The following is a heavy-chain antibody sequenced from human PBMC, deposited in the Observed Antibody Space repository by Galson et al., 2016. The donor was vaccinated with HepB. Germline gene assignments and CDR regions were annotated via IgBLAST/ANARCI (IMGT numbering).Heavy chain of an antibody. CDR2: ITGGAGPT. Sequence: SLRLSCAASDFSFRSYAMAWVRQAPGKGLEWVSTITGGAGPTFYADSVKGRFSISRDNSKNTLHLQITGLRAEDTAVYYCARAAGGVMGSYYFDYWGQGTLVTVSS. CDR1: DFSFRSYA. J-gene: IGHJ4*02. CDR3: ARAAGGVMGSYYFDY. D-gene: IGHD3-16*01. V-gene: IGHV3-23*01.